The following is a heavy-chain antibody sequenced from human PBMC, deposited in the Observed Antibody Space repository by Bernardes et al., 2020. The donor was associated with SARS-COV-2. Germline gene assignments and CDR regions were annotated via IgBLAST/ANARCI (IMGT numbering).Heavy chain of an antibody. V-gene: IGHV1-69*13. CDR1: GNTFTSYA. CDR2: IIPLFGTT. CDR3: ARSGTYPDAFDI. J-gene: IGHJ3*02. Sequence: SVKVSCKTSGNTFTSYAVIWVRQAPGQGLECMEGIIPLFGTTNYAQNFQGRVTIAADESTSTVYMELSSLRSEDTAMYYCARSGTYPDAFDIWGQGTMVTVSS. D-gene: IGHD1-26*01.